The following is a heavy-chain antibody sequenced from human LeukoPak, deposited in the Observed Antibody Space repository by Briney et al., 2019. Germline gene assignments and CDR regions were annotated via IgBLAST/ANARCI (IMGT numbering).Heavy chain of an antibody. CDR1: GGTFSSYA. J-gene: IGHJ5*02. CDR3: ARAYDFWSGYHSTTYNWFDP. CDR2: IIPIFGTA. Sequence: SVKVSCKASGGTFSSYAISWVRQAPGQGLEWMGGIIPIFGTASYAQKFQGRVTVTTDESTSTAYMELSSLRSEDTAVYYCARAYDFWSGYHSTTYNWFDPWGQGTLVTVSS. V-gene: IGHV1-69*05. D-gene: IGHD3-3*01.